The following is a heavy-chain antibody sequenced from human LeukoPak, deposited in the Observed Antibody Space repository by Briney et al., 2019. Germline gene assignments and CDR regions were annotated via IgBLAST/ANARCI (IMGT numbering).Heavy chain of an antibody. D-gene: IGHD5/OR15-5a*01. CDR1: GFTFNTFA. V-gene: IGHV3-33*08. CDR3: ARSEVSTTLLDY. J-gene: IGHJ4*02. CDR2: IRYDGSKR. Sequence: GGSLRLSCAASGFTFNTFAMTWVRQAPGKGLEWVAIIRYDGSKRYYADSVKGRFTISRDNFKNTLYLEMNTLRAEDTAMYYCARSEVSTTLLDYWGQGTLVTVSP.